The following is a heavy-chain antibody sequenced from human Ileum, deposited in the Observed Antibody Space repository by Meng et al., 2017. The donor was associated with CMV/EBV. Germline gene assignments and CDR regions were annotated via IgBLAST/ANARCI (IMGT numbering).Heavy chain of an antibody. V-gene: IGHV4-4*07. J-gene: IGHJ4*02. CDR3: AREENTVNQFEY. Sequence: QWHLQESGPGLVKPSETLSLTCAVSGGSISTYYWTWVRQPAGKGLEWIGRINAGGSTNDNPSLKSRVTMSVDTSKNQFSLKVTSVTAADTAVYYCAREENTVNQFEYWGQGTLVTVSS. CDR1: GGSISTYY. CDR2: INAGGST. D-gene: IGHD4-17*01.